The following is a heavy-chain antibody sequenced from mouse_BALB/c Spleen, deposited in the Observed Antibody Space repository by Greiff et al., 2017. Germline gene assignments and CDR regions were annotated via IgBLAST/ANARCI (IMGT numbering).Heavy chain of an antibody. CDR2: ISSGGST. CDR1: GFTFSSYA. CDR3: ARGRYDYVYYFDD. J-gene: IGHJ2*01. V-gene: IGHV5-6-5*01. D-gene: IGHD2-4*01. Sequence: EVKLVESGGGLVKPGGSLKLSCAASGFTFSSYAMSWVRQTPEKRLEWVASISSGGSTYDPDSVKGRFTISRDNARNLLYLQMSSLRSEDTAMYYCARGRYDYVYYFDDWGQGTTLTVSS.